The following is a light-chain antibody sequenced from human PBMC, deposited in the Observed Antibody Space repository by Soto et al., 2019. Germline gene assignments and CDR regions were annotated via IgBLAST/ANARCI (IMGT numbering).Light chain of an antibody. Sequence: ENVLTQSPGTLSLSPGERATLSCRASQSVSSSYLAWYQQKPGQAPRLLIYGASNMATGIPDRFSGSGSGTDFTLTISRLEPEDFAVYYCQQFGSSPFTFGPGTKVDIK. V-gene: IGKV3-20*01. CDR3: QQFGSSPFT. CDR1: QSVSSSY. CDR2: GAS. J-gene: IGKJ3*01.